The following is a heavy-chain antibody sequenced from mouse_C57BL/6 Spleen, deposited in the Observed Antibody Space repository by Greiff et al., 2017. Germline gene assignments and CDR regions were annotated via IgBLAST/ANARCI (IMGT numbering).Heavy chain of an antibody. CDR2: IHPNSGST. D-gene: IGHD2-4*01. J-gene: IGHJ3*01. CDR3: ANIYYDYDGVAY. Sequence: QVQLQQPGAELVKPGASVKLSCTASGYTFTSYWMHWVKQRPGQGLEWIGMIHPNSGSTNYNEKFKSKATLTVDKSSSTAYMQLSSLTSEDSAVYYCANIYYDYDGVAYWGQGTLVTVSA. CDR1: GYTFTSYW. V-gene: IGHV1-64*01.